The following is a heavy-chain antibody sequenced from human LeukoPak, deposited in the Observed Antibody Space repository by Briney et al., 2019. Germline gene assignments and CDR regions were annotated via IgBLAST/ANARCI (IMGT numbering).Heavy chain of an antibody. J-gene: IGHJ2*01. Sequence: GGSLRLSCAASGFTFSSYSMNWVRQAPGKGLEWVSSISSSSSYIYYADSVKGRFTISRDNAKNSLYLQMNSLRAEDTAVYYCAKGVTMIVVVNHWYFDLWGRGTLVTVSS. V-gene: IGHV3-21*04. CDR2: ISSSSSYI. CDR3: AKGVTMIVVVNHWYFDL. CDR1: GFTFSSYS. D-gene: IGHD3-22*01.